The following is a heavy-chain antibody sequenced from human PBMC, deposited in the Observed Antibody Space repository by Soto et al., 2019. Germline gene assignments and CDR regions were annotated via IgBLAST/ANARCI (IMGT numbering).Heavy chain of an antibody. CDR3: ASRHSRPYFDY. J-gene: IGHJ4*02. CDR2: IYYSGST. D-gene: IGHD2-21*01. V-gene: IGHV4-30-4*01. Sequence: TSETLSLTCTVSGGSISSGGYYWSWIRQPPGKGLEWIGSIYYSGSTYYNPSLKSRVTISVDTSKNQFSLKLNSVTAADTAVYDCASRHSRPYFDYWGQGTLVTVSS. CDR1: GGSISSGGYY.